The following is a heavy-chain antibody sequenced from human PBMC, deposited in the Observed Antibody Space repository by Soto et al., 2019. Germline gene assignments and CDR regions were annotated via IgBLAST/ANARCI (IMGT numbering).Heavy chain of an antibody. CDR1: GFTFSSYA. Sequence: VQLLEAGGGLVQPGGSLRLSCAASGFTFSSYAMSWVRQAPGKGLEWIGYIYYSGSTNYNPSLKSRVTISVDTSKNQFSLKLSSVTAADTAVYYCARDMGVNAFDIWGQGTMVTVSS. J-gene: IGHJ3*02. V-gene: IGHV4-59*01. D-gene: IGHD3-16*01. CDR2: IYYSGST. CDR3: ARDMGVNAFDI.